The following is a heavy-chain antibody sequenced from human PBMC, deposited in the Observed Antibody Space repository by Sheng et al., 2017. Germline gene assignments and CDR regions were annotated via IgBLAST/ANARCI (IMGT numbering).Heavy chain of an antibody. D-gene: IGHD6-13*01. CDR2: ISSSGGST. J-gene: IGHJ3*02. V-gene: IGHV3-23*01. CDR3: AKVTAAAGAGGAFVY. CDR1: GFTFSSYA. Sequence: EVQLLESGGGLVQPGGSLRLSCAVSGFTFSSYAMSWVRQAPGKGLEWVSGISSSGGSTYYADSVKGRFTISRDNSKNTLYLQMNSLRVEDTAVYYCAKVTAAAGAGGAFVYLGPRDNGHRLF.